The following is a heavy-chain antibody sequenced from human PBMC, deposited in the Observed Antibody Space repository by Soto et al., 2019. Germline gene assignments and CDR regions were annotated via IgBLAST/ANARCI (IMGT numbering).Heavy chain of an antibody. CDR1: GGSISRDGYY. J-gene: IGHJ5*02. CDR3: ALRRAGFFWSGRSDNWFDP. Sequence: SLTCTVSGGSISRDGYYWSRIRQHPGKGQEWIGYIYYSWSTYYNPSLKRRVTISVDTSKNQFSLKLSSVTAADTALYYCALRRAGFFWSGRSDNWFDPWGQGTLVTVSS. D-gene: IGHD3-3*01. V-gene: IGHV4-31*03. CDR2: IYYSWST.